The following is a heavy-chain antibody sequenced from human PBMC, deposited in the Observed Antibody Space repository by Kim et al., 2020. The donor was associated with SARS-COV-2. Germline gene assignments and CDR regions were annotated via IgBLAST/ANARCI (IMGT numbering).Heavy chain of an antibody. D-gene: IGHD2-2*01. CDR2: IYYSGST. J-gene: IGHJ4*02. CDR3: ARHVQDIVVVPAAPNFDY. V-gene: IGHV4-39*01. Sequence: SETLSLTCTVSGGSISSSSYYWGWIRQPPGKGLEWIGSIYYSGSTYYNPSLKSRVTISVDTSKNQFSLKLSSVTAADTAVYYCARHVQDIVVVPAAPNFDYWGQGTLVTVSS. CDR1: GGSISSSSYY.